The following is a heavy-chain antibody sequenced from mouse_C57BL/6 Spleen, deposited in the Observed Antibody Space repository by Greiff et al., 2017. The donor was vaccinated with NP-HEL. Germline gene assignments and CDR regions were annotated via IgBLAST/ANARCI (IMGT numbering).Heavy chain of an antibody. D-gene: IGHD4-1*01. CDR2: ISYDGSN. Sequence: DVKLQESGPGLVKPSQSLSLTCSVTGYSITSGYYWNWIRQFPGNKLEWMGYISYDGSNNYNPSLKNRISITRDTSKNQFFLKLNSVTTEDTATYYCARETLTGTGYWGQGTTLTVSS. J-gene: IGHJ2*01. CDR1: GYSITSGYY. CDR3: ARETLTGTGY. V-gene: IGHV3-6*01.